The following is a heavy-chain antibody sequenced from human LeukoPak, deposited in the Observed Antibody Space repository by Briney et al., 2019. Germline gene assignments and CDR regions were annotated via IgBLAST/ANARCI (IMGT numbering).Heavy chain of an antibody. D-gene: IGHD6-19*01. CDR2: ITTSGGGT. J-gene: IGHJ4*02. CDR3: ARSGWGTFSDY. Sequence: GGSLRLSCAASGFTFSSYAMSWVRQAPGKGLEWLSSITTSGGGTYYADSVKGRFTISRDNSNNTLYLQVNSLRAENSAIYYCARSGWGTFSDYWGQGTLVTVSS. CDR1: GFTFSSYA. V-gene: IGHV3-23*01.